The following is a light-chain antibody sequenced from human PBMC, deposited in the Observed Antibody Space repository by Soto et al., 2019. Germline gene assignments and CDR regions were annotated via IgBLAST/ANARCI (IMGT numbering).Light chain of an antibody. J-gene: IGKJ1*01. CDR3: QQYNNWPPWT. CDR2: DAS. Sequence: ILMTQSPATLSVSPGERATLSCRASQSVSNNLAWYQQKPGQAPRLLIYDASTRATGIPARFSGSGSGTEFTLIICGLQSEDFAVYYCQQYNNWPPWTFGQGTKVEIK. V-gene: IGKV3-15*01. CDR1: QSVSNN.